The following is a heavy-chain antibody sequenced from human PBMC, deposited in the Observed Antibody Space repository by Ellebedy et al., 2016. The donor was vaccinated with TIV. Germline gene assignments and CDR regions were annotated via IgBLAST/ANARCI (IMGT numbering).Heavy chain of an antibody. V-gene: IGHV1-18*01. J-gene: IGHJ4*02. CDR1: GYTFTSYG. CDR3: ARVPGWELLTRFAY. D-gene: IGHD1-26*01. Sequence: ASSVKVSCKASGYTFTSYGISWVRQAPGQGLEWMGWISAYNGNTNYAQKLQGRVTMTTDTSTSTAYMELRSLRSDDTAVYYCARVPGWELLTRFAYWGQGTVFTVCS. CDR2: ISAYNGNT.